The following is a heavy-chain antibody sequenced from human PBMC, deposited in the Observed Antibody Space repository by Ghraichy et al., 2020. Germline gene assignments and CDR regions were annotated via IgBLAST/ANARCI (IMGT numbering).Heavy chain of an antibody. J-gene: IGHJ5*02. D-gene: IGHD3-10*01. CDR3: ARDLPMVRGERGFDP. CDR2: IYTSGST. V-gene: IGHV4-61*02. CDR1: GGSISSGSYY. Sequence: SETLSLTCTVSGGSISSGSYYWSWIRQPAGKGLEWIGRIYTSGSTNYNPSLKSRVTISVDTSKNQFSLKLSSVTAADTAVYYCARDLPMVRGERGFDPWGQGTLVTVSS.